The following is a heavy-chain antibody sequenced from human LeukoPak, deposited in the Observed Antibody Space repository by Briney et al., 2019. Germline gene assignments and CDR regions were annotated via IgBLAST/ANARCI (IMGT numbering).Heavy chain of an antibody. Sequence: SETLSLTCTVSVGSISSSDFYGGCIRQPPGKGLEWMGNIFYRGNTYYNPSLKSRATISVDTSKNQFSLKLSSVTAADTAVYYCASPERDYDIFTVFFVWESWGQGTLVTVSS. CDR1: VGSISSSDFY. CDR2: IFYRGNT. J-gene: IGHJ4*01. V-gene: IGHV4-39*01. CDR3: ASPERDYDIFTVFFVWES. D-gene: IGHD3-9*01.